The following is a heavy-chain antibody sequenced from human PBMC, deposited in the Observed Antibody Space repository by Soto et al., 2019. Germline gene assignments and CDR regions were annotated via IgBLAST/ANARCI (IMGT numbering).Heavy chain of an antibody. Sequence: GESPKISCRTSGYRFTSYWIARVRQMPGKGLDWMGIIFPSDADTRYSPSFQGQVTISADRSTSTVFLQWASLKASDTAVYFCARKDKSGYFNWFDPWGQGTLVTVSS. CDR2: IFPSDADT. CDR3: ARKDKSGYFNWFDP. V-gene: IGHV5-51*01. J-gene: IGHJ5*02. CDR1: GYRFTSYW. D-gene: IGHD3-22*01.